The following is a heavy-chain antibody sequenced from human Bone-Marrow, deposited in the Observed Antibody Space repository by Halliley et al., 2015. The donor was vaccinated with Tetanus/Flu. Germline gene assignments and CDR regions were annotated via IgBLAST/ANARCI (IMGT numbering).Heavy chain of an antibody. V-gene: IGHV3-53*01. CDR2: IYNAGST. CDR3: VRWGYGSGSYPDY. D-gene: IGHD3-10*01. J-gene: IGHJ4*02. Sequence: EWVSVIYNAGSTYYADPVKGRFTISRDNSKNTLDLQMNSLRPEDTAVYFCVRWGYGSGSYPDYWGQGTLVTVSS.